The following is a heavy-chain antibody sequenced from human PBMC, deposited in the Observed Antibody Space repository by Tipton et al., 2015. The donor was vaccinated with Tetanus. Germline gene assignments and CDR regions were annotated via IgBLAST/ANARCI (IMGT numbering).Heavy chain of an antibody. CDR3: ANWYSGTYYVHH. CDR1: GSTFSNNN. CDR2: ISASGGDT. D-gene: IGHD1-26*01. V-gene: IGHV3-23*01. Sequence: SLRLSCAASGSTFSNNNMNWVRQAPGQGLEYVSAISASGGDTYYADSVKGRFTISRDNSKNTQYLQMNSLRAEDTGLYYCANWYSGTYYVHHWGQGTLVTVSS. J-gene: IGHJ1*01.